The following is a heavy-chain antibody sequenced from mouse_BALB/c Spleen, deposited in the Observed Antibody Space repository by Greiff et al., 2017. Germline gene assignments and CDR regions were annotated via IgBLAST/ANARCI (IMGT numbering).Heavy chain of an antibody. D-gene: IGHD1-1*01. Sequence: QVQLKESGAELVKPGASVKLSCKASGYTFTSYYMYWVKQRPGQGLEWIGEINPSNGGTNFNEKFKSKATLTVDKSSSTAYMQLSSLTSEDSAVYYCTRDGSSYVYAMDYWGQGTSVTVSS. J-gene: IGHJ4*01. CDR1: GYTFTSYY. CDR3: TRDGSSYVYAMDY. V-gene: IGHV1S81*02. CDR2: INPSNGGT.